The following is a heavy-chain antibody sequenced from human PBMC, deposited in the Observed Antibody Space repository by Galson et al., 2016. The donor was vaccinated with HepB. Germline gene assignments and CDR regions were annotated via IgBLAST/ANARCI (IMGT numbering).Heavy chain of an antibody. J-gene: IGHJ4*02. D-gene: IGHD3-16*02. CDR1: GFTFDYA. Sequence: SLRLSCAASGFTFDYAVHWVRQSPGKGLEWVAGFSWNSGRIDYADSVKGRFTISRNNAKNSLYLQMNSLRVEDTAFYYCVKDISGEPSSALDYWGQGTLVTVSS. CDR3: VKDISGEPSSALDY. CDR2: FSWNSGRI. V-gene: IGHV3-9*01.